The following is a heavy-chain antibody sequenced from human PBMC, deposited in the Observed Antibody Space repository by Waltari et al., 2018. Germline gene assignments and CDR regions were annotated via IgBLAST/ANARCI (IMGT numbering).Heavy chain of an antibody. Sequence: EVQLVESGGGLVQPGRSLRLSCAASGFTFDDYAMHWVRQAQGKGLEWVVGISWNSGSIGYADSVKGRFTISRDNAKNSLYLQMNSLRAEDTALYYCAKGGYSYGYDYYYGMDVWGQGTTVTVSS. D-gene: IGHD5-18*01. CDR2: ISWNSGSI. J-gene: IGHJ6*02. CDR3: AKGGYSYGYDYYYGMDV. V-gene: IGHV3-9*01. CDR1: GFTFDDYA.